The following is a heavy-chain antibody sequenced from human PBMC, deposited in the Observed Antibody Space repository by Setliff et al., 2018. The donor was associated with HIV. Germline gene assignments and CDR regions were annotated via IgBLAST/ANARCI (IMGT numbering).Heavy chain of an antibody. CDR1: GYSISSGYY. Sequence: PSETLSLTCAVSGYSISSGYYWGWIRQPPGKGLEWIGSFYHSGSTYYNPSLRSRVTISVDTSKNQFSLKLSSVTAADTAVYYCARLGHTFGGPGYWGQGTPVTVSS. CDR2: FYHSGST. CDR3: ARLGHTFGGPGY. D-gene: IGHD3-16*01. J-gene: IGHJ4*02. V-gene: IGHV4-38-2*01.